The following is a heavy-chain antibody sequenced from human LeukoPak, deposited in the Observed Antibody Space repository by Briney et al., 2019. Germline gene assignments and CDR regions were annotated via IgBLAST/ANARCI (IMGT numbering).Heavy chain of an antibody. CDR2: ISYDGSNK. Sequence: GGSLRLSCTASGFTFSNFAMAWVRQAPGKGLEWVAVISYDGSNKYYADSVKGRFTISRDNSKNTLYLQMNSLRAEDTAVYYCARDPGMVYAMFSLDYWGQGTLVTVSS. D-gene: IGHD2-8*01. V-gene: IGHV3-30*04. J-gene: IGHJ4*02. CDR1: GFTFSNFA. CDR3: ARDPGMVYAMFSLDY.